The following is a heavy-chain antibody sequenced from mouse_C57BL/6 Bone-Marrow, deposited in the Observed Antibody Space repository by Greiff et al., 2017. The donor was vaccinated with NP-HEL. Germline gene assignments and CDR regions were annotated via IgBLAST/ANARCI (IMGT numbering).Heavy chain of an antibody. V-gene: IGHV7-3*01. J-gene: IGHJ4*01. CDR1: GFTFTDYY. Sequence: DVKLVESGGGLVQPGGSLSLSCAASGFTFTDYYMSWVRQPPGKALEWLGFIRNKANGYTTEYSASVKGRFTISRDNSQSILYLQMNALRAEDSATYYCARYIACDNYYAMDYWGQGTSVTVSS. CDR3: ARYIACDNYYAMDY. CDR2: IRNKANGYTT. D-gene: IGHD2-13*01.